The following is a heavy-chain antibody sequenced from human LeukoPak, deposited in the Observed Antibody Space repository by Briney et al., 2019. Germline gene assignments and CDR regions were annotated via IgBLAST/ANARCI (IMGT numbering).Heavy chain of an antibody. J-gene: IGHJ5*02. D-gene: IGHD6-19*01. V-gene: IGHV4-34*01. CDR1: GGSFSGYY. CDR3: ARLEGSSGWPYNWFDP. Sequence: PSETLSLTCAVYGGSFSGYYWSWIRQPPGKGLEWIGEINHSGSTNYNPSLKSRVTISVDTSKNQFSLKLSSVTAADTAVYYCARLEGSSGWPYNWFDPWGQGTLVTVSS. CDR2: INHSGST.